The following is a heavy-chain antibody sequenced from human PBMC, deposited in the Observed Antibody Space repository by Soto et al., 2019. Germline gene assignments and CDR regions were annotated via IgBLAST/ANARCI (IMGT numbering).Heavy chain of an antibody. CDR2: IIPIFGTA. CDR1: GGTFSSYA. Sequence: SVKVSCKASGGTFSSYAISWVRQAPGQGLEWMGGIIPIFGTANYAQKFQGRVTITADESTSTAYMELSSLRSEDTAVYYCARALRYYYDXSGYYPGASYYYYGMDVWGQGTTVTVSS. J-gene: IGHJ6*02. V-gene: IGHV1-69*13. CDR3: ARALRYYYDXSGYYPGASYYYYGMDV. D-gene: IGHD3-22*01.